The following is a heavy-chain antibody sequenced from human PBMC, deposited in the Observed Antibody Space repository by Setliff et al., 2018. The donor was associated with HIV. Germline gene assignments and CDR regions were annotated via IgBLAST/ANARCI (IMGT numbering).Heavy chain of an antibody. V-gene: IGHV3-11*03. CDR1: GFTVSEDY. CDR2: ISNRDSSYT. CDR3: ARARGLGPGAHFDY. Sequence: GGSLRLSCEASGFTVSEDYMSWIRQAPGKGPGWVAYISNRDSSYTNYADSVKGRFTISRDNARKSLYLEMSSLRAEDTAVYYCARARGLGPGAHFDYWGQGTLVTVSS. D-gene: IGHD3-10*01. J-gene: IGHJ4*02.